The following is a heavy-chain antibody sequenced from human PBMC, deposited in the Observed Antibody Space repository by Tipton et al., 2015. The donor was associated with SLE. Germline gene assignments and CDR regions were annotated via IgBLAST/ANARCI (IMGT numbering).Heavy chain of an antibody. D-gene: IGHD2-2*01. CDR3: ASLAYPGDY. V-gene: IGHV4-34*01. CDR1: GGSFSGYY. J-gene: IGHJ4*02. CDR2: INHSGGT. Sequence: TLSLTCAVYGGSFSGYYCSWIRQPPGKGLEWIGEINHSGGTNYNPSLKSRVTISVDTSKNQFSLKLSSVTAADTAVYYCASLAYPGDYWGQGTLVTVSS.